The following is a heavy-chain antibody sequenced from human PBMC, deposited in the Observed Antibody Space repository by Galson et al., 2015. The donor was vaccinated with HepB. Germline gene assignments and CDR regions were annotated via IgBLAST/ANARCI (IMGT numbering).Heavy chain of an antibody. V-gene: IGHV4-4*02. CDR2: IYHSGST. J-gene: IGHJ6*02. CDR3: ARVYYDYVWGRKRYGMDV. Sequence: SETLSLTCAVSGGSVSSSNWWSWVRQPPGKGLEWIGEIYHSGSTNYNPSLKSRVTISVDKSKNQFSLKLSPVTAADTAVYYCARVYYDYVWGRKRYGMDVWGQGTTVTVSS. CDR1: GGSVSSSNW. D-gene: IGHD3-16*01.